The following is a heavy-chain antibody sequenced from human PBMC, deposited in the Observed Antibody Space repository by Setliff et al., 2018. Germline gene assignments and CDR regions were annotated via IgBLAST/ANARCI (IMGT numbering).Heavy chain of an antibody. CDR3: GRAGKPYAIDI. V-gene: IGHV1-3*01. J-gene: IGHJ3*02. CDR2: INVANGNT. CDR1: GYIFTNYV. Sequence: ASVKVSCKASGYIFTNYVIQWVRQAPGQGLEWMGWINVANGNTRYSQKLQGRVTITMDTPATTVYMEVTSLTVEDTAVYYCGRAGKPYAIDIWGQGTMVTVSS.